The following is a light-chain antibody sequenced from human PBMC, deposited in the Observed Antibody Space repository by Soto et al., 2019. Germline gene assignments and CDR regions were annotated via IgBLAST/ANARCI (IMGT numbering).Light chain of an antibody. CDR1: QSVSSSY. J-gene: IGKJ1*01. CDR3: QQYSSSPRT. V-gene: IGKV3-20*01. Sequence: EIVLTHSPGTLSLCPWEIATLSCRASQSVSSSYLAWYQQKPGQAPRLLIYGASSRASGIPDRFSGSGSGTDFTLTISRLEPEDFAVYYCQQYSSSPRTFGQGTKVDIK. CDR2: GAS.